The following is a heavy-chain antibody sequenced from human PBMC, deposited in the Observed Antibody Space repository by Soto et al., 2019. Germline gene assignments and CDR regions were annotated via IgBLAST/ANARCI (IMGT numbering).Heavy chain of an antibody. CDR1: GFTVSSNY. D-gene: IGHD5-18*01. CDR3: ERGRNSYGPFDY. V-gene: IGHV3-66*01. J-gene: IGHJ4*02. CDR2: IYSGGST. Sequence: EVQLVESGGGLVQPGGSLRLSCEASGFTVSSNYMSWVRQAPGKGLEWVSVIYSGGSTYYADSVKGRFTIFRDNSKNTLYLQMNSLRAGDTAVYYCERGRNSYGPFDYWGQGTLVTVSS.